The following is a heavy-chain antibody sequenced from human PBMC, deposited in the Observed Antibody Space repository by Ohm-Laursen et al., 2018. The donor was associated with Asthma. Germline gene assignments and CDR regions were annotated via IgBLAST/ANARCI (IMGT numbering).Heavy chain of an antibody. CDR3: AKGGEYSGFQIVILTDYFDY. CDR2: ISWNRDSI. D-gene: IGHD5-12*01. CDR1: GFTFDHYV. Sequence: SLRLSFAPSGFTFDHYVWHWVRQAPGKGLAWVSGISWNRDSIGYVDSVKGRFTIPRDNAKNSLCLQMNSLSAGDKDLYYYAKGGEYSGFQIVILTDYFDYWGQGTLVTVSS. V-gene: IGHV3-9*01. J-gene: IGHJ4*02.